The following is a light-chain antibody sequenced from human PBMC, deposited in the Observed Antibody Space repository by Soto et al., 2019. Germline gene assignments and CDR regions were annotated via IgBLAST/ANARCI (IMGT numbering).Light chain of an antibody. Sequence: DIQMTQSPSTLSASVGDRVTITCRASQSISSLLAWYQQKPGKAPKLLIYKASTLESGVPSRFRGSGSGTEFTLTITSLQPDDFATYYCQHYNSYSPFGGGTKVEIK. CDR1: QSISSL. V-gene: IGKV1-5*03. CDR3: QHYNSYSP. J-gene: IGKJ4*02. CDR2: KAS.